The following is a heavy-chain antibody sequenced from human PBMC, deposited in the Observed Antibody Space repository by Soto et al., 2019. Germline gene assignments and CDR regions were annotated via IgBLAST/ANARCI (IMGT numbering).Heavy chain of an antibody. CDR3: SRDDSDWFFN. D-gene: IGHD3-9*01. Sequence: GGSLRLSCAASGFTFSSYAMHWVRQAPGKGLEWVAVISYDGSNKYYADSVKGRFTISRDNSKNTLYLQMNSLRAEDTAVYYCSRDDSDWFFNWGRGTLVTVSS. J-gene: IGHJ4*02. V-gene: IGHV3-30-3*01. CDR1: GFTFSSYA. CDR2: ISYDGSNK.